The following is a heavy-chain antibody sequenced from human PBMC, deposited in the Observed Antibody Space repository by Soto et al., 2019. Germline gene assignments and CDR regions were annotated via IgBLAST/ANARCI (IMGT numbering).Heavy chain of an antibody. J-gene: IGHJ5*02. CDR3: ARRGYTYGNNWFDP. CDR1: DGSISSSNW. V-gene: IGHV4-4*02. D-gene: IGHD5-18*01. CDR2: IYHSGST. Sequence: SETLSLTCAVSDGSISSSNWWSWVRQPPGKGLEWIGEIYHSGSTNYNPSLKSRVTISVDKSKNQFSLNLSSVTAADTAVYYCARRGYTYGNNWFDPWGQGTLVTVSS.